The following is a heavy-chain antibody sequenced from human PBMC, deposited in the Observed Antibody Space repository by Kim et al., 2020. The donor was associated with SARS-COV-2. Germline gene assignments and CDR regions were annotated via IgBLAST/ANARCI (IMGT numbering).Heavy chain of an antibody. Sequence: SVKVSCKASGGTFSNYAISWVRQAPGQGLEWMGGIIPIFGTANYAQKFQGRVTITADESTSTAYMELSSLRSEDTAVYYCARDPTYYYDSSGYLDPWGQGTLVTVSS. CDR1: GGTFSNYA. J-gene: IGHJ5*02. CDR2: IIPIFGTA. V-gene: IGHV1-69*13. D-gene: IGHD3-22*01. CDR3: ARDPTYYYDSSGYLDP.